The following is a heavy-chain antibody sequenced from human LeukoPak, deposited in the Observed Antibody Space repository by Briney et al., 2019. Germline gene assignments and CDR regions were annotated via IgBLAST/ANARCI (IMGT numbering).Heavy chain of an antibody. CDR3: AKDLTPFDY. J-gene: IGHJ4*02. D-gene: IGHD2-15*01. CDR2: VSGSGDRT. CDR1: GLTFRNYD. V-gene: IGHV3-23*01. Sequence: GGSLRLSCAASGLTFRNYDMSWVRQAPGKGLEWVSSVSGSGDRTYYADSVRGRFTISRDNSKNTLYLQMNSLRAEDTAVYYCAKDLTPFDYWGQGTLVTVSS.